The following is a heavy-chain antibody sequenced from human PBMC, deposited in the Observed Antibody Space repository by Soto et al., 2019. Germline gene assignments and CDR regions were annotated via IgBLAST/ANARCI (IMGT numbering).Heavy chain of an antibody. CDR2: INAFNGNT. CDR1: GYTFSSYA. D-gene: IGHD3-3*02. J-gene: IGHJ4*02. V-gene: IGHV1-3*01. Sequence: ASVKVSCKASGYTFSSYAMHWVRQAPGQRLEWMGWINAFNGNTKYSQKFQGRVTITRDTSASTAYMELSSLRSEDTAVYYCARKALDYPFDYWGQGTLVTVSS. CDR3: ARKALDYPFDY.